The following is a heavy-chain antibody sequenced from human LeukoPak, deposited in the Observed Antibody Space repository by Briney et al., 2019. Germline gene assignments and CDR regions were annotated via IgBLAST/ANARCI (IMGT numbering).Heavy chain of an antibody. CDR2: ISYDGSNK. CDR1: GFTFSSYA. V-gene: IGHV3-30-3*01. Sequence: PGGSLRLSCAASGFTFSSYAMHWVRQAPGKGLEWVAVISYDGSNKYYADSVKGRCTISRDNSKNTLYLQMNSLRAEDTAVYYCADPVNYFDYWGQGTLVTVSS. D-gene: IGHD3-22*01. CDR3: ADPVNYFDY. J-gene: IGHJ4*02.